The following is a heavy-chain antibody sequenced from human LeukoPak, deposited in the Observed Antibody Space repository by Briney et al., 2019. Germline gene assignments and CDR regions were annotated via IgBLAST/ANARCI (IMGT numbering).Heavy chain of an antibody. V-gene: IGHV1-69*13. D-gene: IGHD2-15*01. J-gene: IGHJ4*02. CDR3: ARERGYCSGGSCYSLDY. CDR2: IIPIFGTA. Sequence: ASVKVSCKASGGTFSSCAISWVRQAPGQGLEWMGGIIPIFGTANYAQTFQGRVTITADESTSTAYMELSSLRSEDTAVYYCARERGYCSGGSCYSLDYWGQGTLVTVSS. CDR1: GGTFSSCA.